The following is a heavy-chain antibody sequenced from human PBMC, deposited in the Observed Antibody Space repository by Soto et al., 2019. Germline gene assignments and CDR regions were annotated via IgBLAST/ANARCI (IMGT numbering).Heavy chain of an antibody. CDR1: GFTFSSYA. D-gene: IGHD3-10*01. CDR3: AKDGLGGWFGELFSAFDI. V-gene: IGHV3-23*01. J-gene: IGHJ3*02. CDR2: ISGSGGST. Sequence: HPGGSLRLSCAASGFTFSSYAMSWVRQAPGKGLEWVSAISGSGGSTYYADSVKGRFTISRDNSKNTLYLQMNSLRAEDTAVYYCAKDGLGGWFGELFSAFDIWGQGTMVTVSS.